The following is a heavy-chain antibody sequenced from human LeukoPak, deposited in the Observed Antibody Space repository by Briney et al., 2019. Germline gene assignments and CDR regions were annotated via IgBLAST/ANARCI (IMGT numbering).Heavy chain of an antibody. CDR3: ARAGPFTIFGVVTAFDP. CDR1: GFTFSSYW. J-gene: IGHJ5*02. D-gene: IGHD3-3*01. Sequence: PGGSLRLSCAASGFTFSSYWMHWVRQAPGKGLVWVSRINTDGSSTSYADSVKGRFTISRDNAKNTLYLQMNSLRAEDTAVYYCARAGPFTIFGVVTAFDPWGQGTLATVSS. V-gene: IGHV3-74*01. CDR2: INTDGSST.